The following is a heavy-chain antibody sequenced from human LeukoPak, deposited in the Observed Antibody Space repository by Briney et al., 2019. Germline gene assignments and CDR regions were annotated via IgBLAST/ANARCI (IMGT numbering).Heavy chain of an antibody. Sequence: GRSLRLSCVASGFTFYDYAMHWVRQAPGKGLEWVPGISWNSGNIVYADSVKGRLTISRDNAKNSLYLQMNSLRAEDTALFYCTKDISSCCYYYFDYWGQGTLVTVSS. D-gene: IGHD3-22*01. CDR2: ISWNSGNI. V-gene: IGHV3-9*01. CDR3: TKDISSCCYYYFDY. CDR1: GFTFYDYA. J-gene: IGHJ4*02.